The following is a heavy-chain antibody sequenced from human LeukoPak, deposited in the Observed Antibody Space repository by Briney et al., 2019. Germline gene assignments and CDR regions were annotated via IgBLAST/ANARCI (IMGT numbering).Heavy chain of an antibody. CDR2: ISAIGGSR. CDR3: SKGREGQLLGQFNYFDP. J-gene: IGHJ5*02. D-gene: IGHD6-6*01. CDR1: GFTFGSYA. V-gene: IGHV3-23*01. Sequence: GGSLRLSCRASGFTFGSYAMNWVRQAPGKGLEWVSGISAIGGSRYYADSVKGRFTISRDNSNNTLYLQVSSLRVEDTARYYCSKGREGQLLGQFNYFDPWGQGTQVTVSS.